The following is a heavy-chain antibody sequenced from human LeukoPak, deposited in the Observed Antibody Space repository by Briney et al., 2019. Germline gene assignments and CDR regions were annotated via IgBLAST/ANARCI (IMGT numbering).Heavy chain of an antibody. V-gene: IGHV3-30*02. Sequence: GGSLRLSCAASGFTFSNYGMHWVRQAPGKGLEWVALISFDGSQKYYADSVKSRFTISRDNSKSTVYLQMNSLRVEDAAVYYCSKDLTSDFGGDLDPWGQGTLATVSS. CDR3: SKDLTSDFGGDLDP. D-gene: IGHD3-10*01. CDR2: ISFDGSQK. CDR1: GFTFSNYG. J-gene: IGHJ5*02.